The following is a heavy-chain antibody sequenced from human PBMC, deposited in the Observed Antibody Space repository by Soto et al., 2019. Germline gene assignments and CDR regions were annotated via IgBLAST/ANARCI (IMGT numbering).Heavy chain of an antibody. Sequence: ASVKVSCKASGYTFTGYYLHWVRQAPGQGLEWMGWINPNSGGTNYAQKFQGRVTMTRDTSITTAYMELSRLRSDDTAVYYCARDGKMSTIGLHLGYWGPGSLVTVSS. V-gene: IGHV1-2*02. CDR3: ARDGKMSTIGLHLGY. CDR2: INPNSGGT. D-gene: IGHD1-1*01. CDR1: GYTFTGYY. J-gene: IGHJ4*02.